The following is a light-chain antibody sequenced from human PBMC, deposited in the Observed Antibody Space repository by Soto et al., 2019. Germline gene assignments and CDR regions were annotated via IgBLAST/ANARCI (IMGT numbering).Light chain of an antibody. CDR3: AAWDDSLNGSV. CDR2: SNN. CDR1: SSNIGSNT. V-gene: IGLV1-44*01. Sequence: QSVLTQPPSASGTPGQRVTISCSGSSSNIGSNTVNWYQQLPGTAPKLLICSNNQRPSGVPDRFSGSKSGTSASLAISGLQSEDEADYYCAAWDDSLNGSVFGPGTKLTVL. J-gene: IGLJ1*01.